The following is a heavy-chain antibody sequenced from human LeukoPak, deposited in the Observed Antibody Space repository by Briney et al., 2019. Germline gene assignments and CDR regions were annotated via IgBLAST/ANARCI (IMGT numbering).Heavy chain of an antibody. CDR2: IWYDGSNK. D-gene: IGHD4-23*01. V-gene: IGHV3-33*06. CDR1: GFTFSSYG. CDR3: AKETYYGGNSGLGYYYYYGMDV. Sequence: PGRSLRLSCAASGFTFSSYGMHWVRQAPGKGLEWVAVIWYDGSNKYYADSVKGRFTISRDNSKNTLYLQMNSLRAEDTAVYYCAKETYYGGNSGLGYYYYYGMDVWGQGTTVTVSS. J-gene: IGHJ6*02.